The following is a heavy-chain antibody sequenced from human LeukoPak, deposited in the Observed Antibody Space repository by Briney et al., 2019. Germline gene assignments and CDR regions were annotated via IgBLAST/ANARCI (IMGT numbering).Heavy chain of an antibody. D-gene: IGHD2-21*01. CDR3: ARDDCGDTCYPGGY. Sequence: ASMKVSCMASGYIFTKYVVHWVRQAPGQRPEWMGWIKAGNGDTKYSQNFQDRLTITRDTSASTVYMELSSLTSEDTALYYCARDDCGDTCYPGGYWGQGTLVTVSS. V-gene: IGHV1-3*01. CDR2: IKAGNGDT. CDR1: GYIFTKYV. J-gene: IGHJ4*02.